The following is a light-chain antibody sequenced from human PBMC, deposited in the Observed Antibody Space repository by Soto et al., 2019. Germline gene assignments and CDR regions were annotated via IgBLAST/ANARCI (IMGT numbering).Light chain of an antibody. CDR2: DAS. Sequence: EIVMTQSPATLSVSPGERATLSCRASQSVSSNLAWYQQKPGHAPRRLIYDASNRATGIPARFSGSGSATTFTLTISSLEPEDFAVYYCQQRSNCPQFTFGPGTKVDIK. CDR1: QSVSSN. CDR3: QQRSNCPQFT. V-gene: IGKV3-11*01. J-gene: IGKJ3*01.